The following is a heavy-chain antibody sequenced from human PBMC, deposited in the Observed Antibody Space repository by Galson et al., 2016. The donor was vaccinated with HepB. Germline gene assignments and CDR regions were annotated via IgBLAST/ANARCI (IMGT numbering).Heavy chain of an antibody. CDR2: MWYDGSNI. J-gene: IGHJ2*01. CDR3: AKAVRDTRGYYRGFLDL. CDR1: GFTFSSSV. V-gene: IGHV3-33*03. D-gene: IGHD3-22*01. Sequence: SLRLSCVASGFTFSSSVMHWVRQPPGKGLEWVAIMWYDGSNIFYADSVKGRFTISRGNSKNTLYLQMNTLRVEDTAMYYCAKAVRDTRGYYRGFLDLWGRGTLASVSS.